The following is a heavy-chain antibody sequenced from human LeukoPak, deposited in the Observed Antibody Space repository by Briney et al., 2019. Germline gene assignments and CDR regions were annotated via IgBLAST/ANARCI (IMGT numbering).Heavy chain of an antibody. V-gene: IGHV3-30*02. CDR1: GFTFSSYG. Sequence: GGSLRLSCAASGFTFSSYGMHWVRQAPGKGLEWVAFIRYDGSNKYYADSVKGRFTISRDNSKNTLYLQMNSLRAEDTAVYYCAKDRVVTTMYYYYYYGMDVWGQGTTVTVSS. D-gene: IGHD1-14*01. CDR2: IRYDGSNK. CDR3: AKDRVVTTMYYYYYYGMDV. J-gene: IGHJ6*02.